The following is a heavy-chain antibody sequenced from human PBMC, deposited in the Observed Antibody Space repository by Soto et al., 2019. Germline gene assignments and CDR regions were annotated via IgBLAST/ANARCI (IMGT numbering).Heavy chain of an antibody. CDR2: ISGSGGST. CDR1: GFTFSSYA. Sequence: GGSLRLSCAASGFTFSSYAMSWVRQAPGKGLEWVSAISGSGGSTYYADSVKGRFTISRDNPKNTLYLQMNSLRAEDTAVYYCAKDPGSDNWFDPWGQGTLVTVSS. D-gene: IGHD5-12*01. J-gene: IGHJ5*02. V-gene: IGHV3-23*01. CDR3: AKDPGSDNWFDP.